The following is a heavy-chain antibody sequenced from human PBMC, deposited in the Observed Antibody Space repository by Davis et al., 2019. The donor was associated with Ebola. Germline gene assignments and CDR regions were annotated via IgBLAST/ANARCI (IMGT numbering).Heavy chain of an antibody. CDR3: ARGFRSSGWNEAMDAFDI. Sequence: SVTVSCKASGYTFTGYYMHWVRQTPGQGLEWMGWINPNSGGTNYAQKFQGRVTMARDTSISTAYMELSSLRSEDTAVYYCARGFRSSGWNEAMDAFDIWGQGTMVTVSS. J-gene: IGHJ3*02. D-gene: IGHD6-19*01. V-gene: IGHV1-2*02. CDR2: INPNSGGT. CDR1: GYTFTGYY.